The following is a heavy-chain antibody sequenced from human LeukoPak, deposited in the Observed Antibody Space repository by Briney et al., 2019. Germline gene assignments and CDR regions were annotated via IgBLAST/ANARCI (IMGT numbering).Heavy chain of an antibody. J-gene: IGHJ6*03. CDR3: ARTGYSSSWLPYYYYYYMDV. D-gene: IGHD6-13*01. CDR1: GYTFTSYG. Sequence: ASVKVSCKASGYTFTSYGISWGRQAPRQGLEWMGWISAYNGNTNYAQKLQGRVTMTTDTSTSTAYMELRSLRSDDTAVYYCARTGYSSSWLPYYYYYYMDVWGKGTTVTVSS. V-gene: IGHV1-18*01. CDR2: ISAYNGNT.